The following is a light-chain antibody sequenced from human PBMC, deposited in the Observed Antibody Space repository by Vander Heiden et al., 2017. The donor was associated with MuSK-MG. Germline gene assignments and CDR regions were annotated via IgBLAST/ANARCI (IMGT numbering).Light chain of an antibody. CDR1: SSDIGTYNY. V-gene: IGLV2-14*01. CDR2: DVS. CDR3: CSYRTTSPV. J-gene: IGLJ2*01. Sequence: QSALTQPASVSGSPGQSNTISCTGTSSDIGTYNYVSWYHQHPGNALILMIYDVSYRASVVSNRFSGSKSGNTASLTISGLQAEDEDDYYCCSYRTTSPVFAGGTKLTVL.